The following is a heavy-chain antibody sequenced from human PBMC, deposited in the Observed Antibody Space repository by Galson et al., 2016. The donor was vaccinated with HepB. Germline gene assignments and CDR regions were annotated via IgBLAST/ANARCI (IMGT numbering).Heavy chain of an antibody. Sequence: SLRLSCAGSGFTFSAYSMSWVRQAPGKGLEWVSSINSNSDHTYYAESLKGRFTISRDNAKNSLFLQMNSLRAEDTALYYCARAPTAGNIEYLQHWGRGTLVTVSS. CDR1: GFTFSAYS. D-gene: IGHD6-13*01. CDR3: ARAPTAGNIEYLQH. V-gene: IGHV3-21*01. J-gene: IGHJ1*01. CDR2: INSNSDHT.